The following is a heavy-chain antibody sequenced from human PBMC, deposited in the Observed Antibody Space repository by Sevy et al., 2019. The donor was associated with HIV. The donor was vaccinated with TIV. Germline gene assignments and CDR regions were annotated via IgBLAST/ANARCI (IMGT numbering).Heavy chain of an antibody. D-gene: IGHD3-10*01. Sequence: GGSLRLSCAASGFTFDDYAMHWVRQAPGKGLERVSGFSWNSGSIGYADSVKGRVTISRDNAKNSLYLQMNSLRAEDTALYYCAKDQGDGSGSYDYWGQGTLVTVSS. CDR1: GFTFDDYA. J-gene: IGHJ4*02. CDR2: FSWNSGSI. CDR3: AKDQGDGSGSYDY. V-gene: IGHV3-9*01.